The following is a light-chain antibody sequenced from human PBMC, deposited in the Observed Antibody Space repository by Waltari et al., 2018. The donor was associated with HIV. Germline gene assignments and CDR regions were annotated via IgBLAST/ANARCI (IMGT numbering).Light chain of an antibody. Sequence: QSALTQPRSVSGSPGQSVPISCTGTSSAVGGYNYVPWYQQHPGKAPTLVIYDVSKRPSGVPDRFSGSKSANTASLTISGLQAEDEADYYCCSYAGSYTYVFGTGTKVTVL. J-gene: IGLJ1*01. CDR1: SSAVGGYNY. V-gene: IGLV2-11*01. CDR2: DVS. CDR3: CSYAGSYTYV.